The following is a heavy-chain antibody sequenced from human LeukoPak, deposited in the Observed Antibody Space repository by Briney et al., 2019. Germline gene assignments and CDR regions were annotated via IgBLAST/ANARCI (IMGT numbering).Heavy chain of an antibody. J-gene: IGHJ4*02. CDR2: ICGGGVNT. Sequence: GGSLRLSCGASGFTFSNYGMSWVRQAPGKGLEWVSSICGGGVNTFYADSVKGRFTISRDNSKNTLYLQMNSLRAEDTAVYYCAKDMDIVLMVYATSFDYWGQGTLVTVSS. CDR3: AKDMDIVLMVYATSFDY. V-gene: IGHV3-23*01. CDR1: GFTFSNYG. D-gene: IGHD2-8*01.